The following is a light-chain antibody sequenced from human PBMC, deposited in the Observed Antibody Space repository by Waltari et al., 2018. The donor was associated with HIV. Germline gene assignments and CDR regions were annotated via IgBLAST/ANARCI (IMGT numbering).Light chain of an antibody. J-gene: IGLJ3*02. CDR2: GND. CDR3: GAWDNRLGSWV. Sequence: QSAVTQPPSLSAAPGQSVTISCSGTNSNIGSNSVSWYQHVPGTAPKLLANGNDERPSTLRDRFSGSKSGTSATLVISGLQTGDEADYYCGAWDNRLGSWVFGGGTKLTVL. V-gene: IGLV1-51*01. CDR1: NSNIGSNS.